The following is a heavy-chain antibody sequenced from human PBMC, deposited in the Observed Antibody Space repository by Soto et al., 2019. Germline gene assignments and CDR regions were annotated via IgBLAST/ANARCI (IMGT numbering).Heavy chain of an antibody. CDR3: ARDVIDHDNYETIGYSVDH. D-gene: IGHD3-22*01. J-gene: IGHJ4*02. CDR1: GYSFTNFH. Sequence: QVQLSQFGAEVKKPGASVKVSCKASGYSFTNFHIHWVRQAPGQGLEWMGMIDPSGGITRDAQRLQGRITMTRDASTSTVYMELRSLTSEDTAVYYCARDVIDHDNYETIGYSVDHWGQGTLVTVSS. V-gene: IGHV1-46*01. CDR2: IDPSGGIT.